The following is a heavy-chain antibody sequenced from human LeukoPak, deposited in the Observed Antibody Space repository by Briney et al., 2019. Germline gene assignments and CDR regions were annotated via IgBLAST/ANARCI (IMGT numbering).Heavy chain of an antibody. CDR1: GFTFSTYA. CDR3: AKDDLGFGKLGY. V-gene: IGHV3-23*01. CDR2: IRGSGGAT. J-gene: IGHJ4*02. Sequence: GGSLRLSCAASGFTFSTYAMSWVRRAPGKGLEWVSGIRGSGGATYYADSVKGRFTISRDNSKNTLYLQMNSLRAEDTAVYYCAKDDLGFGKLGYWGQGTLVTVPS. D-gene: IGHD3-10*01.